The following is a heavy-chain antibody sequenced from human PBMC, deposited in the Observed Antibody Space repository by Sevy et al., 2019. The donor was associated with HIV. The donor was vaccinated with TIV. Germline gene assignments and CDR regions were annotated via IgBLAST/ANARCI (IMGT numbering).Heavy chain of an antibody. CDR1: GFTFSRYW. D-gene: IGHD2-2*01. V-gene: IGHV3-7*03. J-gene: IGHJ6*02. CDR2: IKVDGSEK. CDR3: ARDCNSNTCLWGLDV. Sequence: GGSLRLSCAASGFTFSRYWMSWVRQAPGKGLEWVANIKVDGSEKYYVDSVKGRFTISRDNAKNSLYLQMNSLRVEDTAVYYCARDCNSNTCLWGLDVWGQGTTVTVSS.